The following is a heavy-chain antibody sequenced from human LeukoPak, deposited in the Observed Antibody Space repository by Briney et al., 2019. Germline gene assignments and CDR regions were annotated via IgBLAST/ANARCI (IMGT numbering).Heavy chain of an antibody. V-gene: IGHV1-2*02. CDR1: GYTFTGYY. CDR3: ARVYYDSSGYYYVQPFDY. D-gene: IGHD3-22*01. Sequence: ASVKVSCKASGYTFTGYYMHWVRQAPGQGLEWMGWINPNSGGTNYAQKFQGRVTMTRDTSISTAYMELSRLRSDDTAVYYCARVYYDSSGYYYVQPFDYWGQGTLVAVSS. J-gene: IGHJ4*02. CDR2: INPNSGGT.